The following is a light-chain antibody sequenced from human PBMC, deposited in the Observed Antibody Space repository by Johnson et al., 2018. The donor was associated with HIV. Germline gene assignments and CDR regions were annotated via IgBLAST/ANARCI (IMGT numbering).Light chain of an antibody. CDR1: SSNIGNNY. CDR2: ENN. Sequence: QSVLTQPPSVSAAPGQKVTISCSGSSSNIGNNYVSWYQQLPGTAPKLLIYENNKRPSGIPDRFSGSKSGTSATLDITGLTTGAEADYYCGTWNSSLSGGFYVVGTGTKVTFL. CDR3: GTWNSSLSGGFYV. J-gene: IGLJ1*01. V-gene: IGLV1-51*02.